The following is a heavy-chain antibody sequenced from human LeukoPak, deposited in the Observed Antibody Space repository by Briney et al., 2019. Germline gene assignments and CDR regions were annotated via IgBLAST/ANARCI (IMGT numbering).Heavy chain of an antibody. Sequence: SETLSLTCTVSGASISSYYWSWIRQPPGKGLEWIGYIYYSGSTNYNPSLKSRVTISVDTSKNQFSLKLSSVTAADTAVYYCARDNYGSGSHHYGMDVWGQGTTVTVSS. V-gene: IGHV4-59*01. CDR1: GASISSYY. CDR2: IYYSGST. D-gene: IGHD3-10*01. CDR3: ARDNYGSGSHHYGMDV. J-gene: IGHJ6*02.